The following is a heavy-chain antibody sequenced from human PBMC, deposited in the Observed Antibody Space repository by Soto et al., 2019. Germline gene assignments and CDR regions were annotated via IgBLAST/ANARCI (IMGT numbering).Heavy chain of an antibody. CDR2: IIPIFGTA. V-gene: IGHV1-69*01. CDR3: ARATVIAAAVYYYYGMDV. D-gene: IGHD6-13*01. CDR1: GGTFSSYA. J-gene: IGHJ6*02. Sequence: QVQLVQSGAEVKKPGSSVKVSCKASGGTFSSYAISWVRQAPGQGLEWMGGIIPIFGTANYAQKFQGRVTITADESTSTAYMELGSLRSEDTAVYYCARATVIAAAVYYYYGMDVWGQGTTVTVSS.